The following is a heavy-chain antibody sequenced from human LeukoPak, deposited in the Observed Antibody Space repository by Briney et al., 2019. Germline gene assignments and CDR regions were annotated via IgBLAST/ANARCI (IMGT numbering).Heavy chain of an antibody. CDR3: ARVSGEQQLVDWFDP. D-gene: IGHD6-13*01. CDR2: ISGSGGST. V-gene: IGHV3-23*01. CDR1: GFTFSSYE. Sequence: PGGSLRLSCAASGFTFSSYEMSWVRQAPGKGLEWVSAISGSGGSTYYADSVKGRFTISRDNSKNTLYLQMNSLRAEDTAVYYCARVSGEQQLVDWFDPWGQGTLVTVSS. J-gene: IGHJ5*02.